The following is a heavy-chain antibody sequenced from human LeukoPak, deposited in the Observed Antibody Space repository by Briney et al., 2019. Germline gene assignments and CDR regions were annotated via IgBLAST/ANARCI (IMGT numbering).Heavy chain of an antibody. CDR2: INPNSGGT. V-gene: IGHV1-2*02. J-gene: IGHJ6*02. CDR1: GYIFSDYY. D-gene: IGHD6-13*01. Sequence: GASVKVSCKASGYIFSDYYMHWVRQAPGQGLEWMGWINPNSGGTNYAQKFQGRVTMTRDTSISTAYMELSRLRSDDTAVYYCASAIAAAGTSYYYGMDVWGQGTTVTVSS. CDR3: ASAIAAAGTSYYYGMDV.